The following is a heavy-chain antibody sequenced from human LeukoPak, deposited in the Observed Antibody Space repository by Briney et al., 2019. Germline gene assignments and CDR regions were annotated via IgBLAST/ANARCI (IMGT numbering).Heavy chain of an antibody. Sequence: EASVKVSCKASGYTFTGYYTHWVRQAPGQGLEWMGWINPDTGGTSYAQRFQGRVTMTRDTSISTAYMELIRLTSDDTAVYYCARGLRFLEWLLDRTFDYWGQGTLVTVPS. CDR1: GYTFTGYY. CDR3: ARGLRFLEWLLDRTFDY. J-gene: IGHJ4*02. V-gene: IGHV1-2*02. CDR2: INPDTGGT. D-gene: IGHD3-3*01.